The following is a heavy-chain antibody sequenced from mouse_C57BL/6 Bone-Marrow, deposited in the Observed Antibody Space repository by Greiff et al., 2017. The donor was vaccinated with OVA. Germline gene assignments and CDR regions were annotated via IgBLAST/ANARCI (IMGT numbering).Heavy chain of an antibody. CDR1: GYAFSSSW. J-gene: IGHJ2*01. CDR2: IYPGDGDT. D-gene: IGHD3-1*01. Sequence: VQVVESGPELVKPGASVKISCKASGYAFSSSWMNWVKQRPGKGLEWIGRIYPGDGDTNYNGKFKGKATLTADKSSSTAYMQLSSLTSEDSAVYFCARSTAHSYCDYWGQGTTLTVSS. CDR3: ARSTAHSYCDY. V-gene: IGHV1-82*01.